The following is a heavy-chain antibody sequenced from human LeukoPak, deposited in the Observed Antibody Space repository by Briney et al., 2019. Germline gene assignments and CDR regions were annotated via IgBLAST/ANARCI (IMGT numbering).Heavy chain of an antibody. Sequence: ASVKVSCKASGGTFSSYTISWVRQAPGQGLEWMGWIDPKSGATKYARDFQGRVTMTRDTSISTAYMELSSLRSEDTAVYYCARAQYCSGGSCYYFDYWGQGTLVTVSS. V-gene: IGHV1-2*02. CDR1: GGTFSSYT. D-gene: IGHD2-15*01. J-gene: IGHJ4*02. CDR2: IDPKSGAT. CDR3: ARAQYCSGGSCYYFDY.